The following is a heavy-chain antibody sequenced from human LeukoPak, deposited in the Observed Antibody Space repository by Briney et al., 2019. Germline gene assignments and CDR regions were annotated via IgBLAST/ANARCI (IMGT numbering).Heavy chain of an antibody. CDR2: IYHSGST. Sequence: SETLSLTCTVSGGSISSSTSYYWGWVRQPPGKGPDWIGSIYHSGSTYYNPSLKSRVSISADTSKNQFSLRLSSVTVADTAVYYCATMVRAVSPYYGTDVWGQGTTVTVSS. D-gene: IGHD3-10*01. CDR1: GGSISSSTSYY. J-gene: IGHJ6*02. CDR3: ATMVRAVSPYYGTDV. V-gene: IGHV4-39*01.